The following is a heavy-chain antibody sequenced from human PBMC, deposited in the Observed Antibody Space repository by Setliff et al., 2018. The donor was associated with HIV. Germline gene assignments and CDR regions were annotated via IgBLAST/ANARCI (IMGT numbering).Heavy chain of an antibody. CDR3: MRGRSITIFGVAYFDF. D-gene: IGHD3-3*01. J-gene: IGHJ4*02. CDR1: GGSINSDNYY. V-gene: IGHV4-39*07. Sequence: PSETLSLTCSVSGGSINSDNYYWGWIRQPPGKGLEWIGSVYHSGTTYYNPSLKSRVTISVDMSNNQFSLKVTSVTAADTAVYYCMRGRSITIFGVAYFDFWGQGTQVTVSS. CDR2: VYHSGTT.